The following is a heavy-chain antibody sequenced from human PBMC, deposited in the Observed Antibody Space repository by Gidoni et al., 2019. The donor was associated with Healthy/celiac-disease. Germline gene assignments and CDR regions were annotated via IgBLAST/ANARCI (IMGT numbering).Heavy chain of an antibody. D-gene: IGHD4-17*01. CDR1: GFTFSSYG. Sequence: QVQLVESGGGVVQPGRSLRLSCAASGFTFSSYGMHWVRQAPGKGLGWVAVISYDGSNKYYADSVKGRFTISRDNSKNTLYLQMNSLRAEDTAVYYCAKVSSDYGTANDYWGQGTLVTVSS. V-gene: IGHV3-30*18. CDR3: AKVSSDYGTANDY. J-gene: IGHJ4*02. CDR2: ISYDGSNK.